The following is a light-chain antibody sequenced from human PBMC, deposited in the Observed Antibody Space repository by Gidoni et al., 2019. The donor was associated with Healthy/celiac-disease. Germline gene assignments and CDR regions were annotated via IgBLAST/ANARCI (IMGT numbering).Light chain of an antibody. CDR3: QQYNNWPST. Sequence: EIVMTQSPATLSVSPGERATLSCRASQSVSSNLAWYQQKPGQAPRLLIYGASTRATGIPARCSGSGSGKEFTLTISSLQSEDFAVYYCQQYNNWPSTFGQGTKVEIK. CDR2: GAS. V-gene: IGKV3-15*01. J-gene: IGKJ1*01. CDR1: QSVSSN.